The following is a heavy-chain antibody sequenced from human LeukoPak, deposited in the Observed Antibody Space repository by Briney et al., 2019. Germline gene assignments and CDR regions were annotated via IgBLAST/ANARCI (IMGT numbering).Heavy chain of an antibody. V-gene: IGHV4-39*07. J-gene: IGHJ6*02. CDR1: GDSISSSSYY. Sequence: PSETLSLTCTVSGDSISSSSYYWGWIRQPPGKGLEWIGSIYYSGSTSYNPSLKSRATISLDTSKNQFSLKLSSVTAADTAVYYCGRIQRGMDVWGQGTTVTVSS. CDR2: IYYSGST. CDR3: GRIQRGMDV.